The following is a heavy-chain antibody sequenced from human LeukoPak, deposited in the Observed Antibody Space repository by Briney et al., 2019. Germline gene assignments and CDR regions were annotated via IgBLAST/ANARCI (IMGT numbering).Heavy chain of an antibody. CDR3: AKDRVSPGLNWFDP. J-gene: IGHJ5*02. V-gene: IGHV3-23*01. CDR2: INGRGDNT. Sequence: GGSLRLSCAASGVIISSYAMSWVRQAPGKGLEWVSAINGRGDNTYYADFVKGRFTISRDNSKSTVYLQMNSLRTEDTAVYYCAKDRVSPGLNWFDPWGQGTLVTVSS. CDR1: GVIISSYA. D-gene: IGHD2/OR15-2a*01.